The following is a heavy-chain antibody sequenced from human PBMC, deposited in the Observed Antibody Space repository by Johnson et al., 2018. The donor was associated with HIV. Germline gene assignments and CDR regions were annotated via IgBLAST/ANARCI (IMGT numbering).Heavy chain of an antibody. CDR1: GFTFDDYA. CDR3: ATRGNSGYDYLAFDI. CDR2: ISWDGGST. J-gene: IGHJ3*02. Sequence: VQLVESGGVVVQPGGSLRLSCAASGFTFDDYAMHWVRQAPGKGLEWVSLISWDGGSTYSEDSVKGRFPISRDNSKNSLYLQMNSLRAEDTACYYCATRGNSGYDYLAFDIWGQGTMVTVSS. D-gene: IGHD5-12*01. V-gene: IGHV3-43D*03.